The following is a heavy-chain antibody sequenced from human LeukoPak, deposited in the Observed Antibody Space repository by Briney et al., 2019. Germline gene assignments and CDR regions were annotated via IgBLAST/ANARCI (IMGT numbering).Heavy chain of an antibody. CDR2: IIPILGIA. J-gene: IGHJ4*02. CDR3: ALTYYYGSGSSFDY. CDR1: GYTFTTYG. Sequence: SVKVSCKTSGYTFTTYGITWVRQAPGQGLEWMGRIIPILGIANYAQKFQGRVTITADKSTSTAYMELSSLRSEDTAVYYRALTYYYGSGSSFDYWGQGTLVTVSS. V-gene: IGHV1-69*04. D-gene: IGHD3-10*01.